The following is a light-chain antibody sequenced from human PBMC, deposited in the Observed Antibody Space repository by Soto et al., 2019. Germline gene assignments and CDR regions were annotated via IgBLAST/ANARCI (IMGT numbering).Light chain of an antibody. CDR1: SSDVGGYNY. Sequence: QSALTQPASVSGSPGQSITSYCTGTSSDVGGYNYVSWYQQHPGKAPKLMIYDVSNRPSGVSNRFSGSKSGNTASLTISGRKADDEDDDYCSSYTSSSTWVFGTGTKLTVL. CDR2: DVS. J-gene: IGLJ1*01. V-gene: IGLV2-14*01. CDR3: SSYTSSSTWV.